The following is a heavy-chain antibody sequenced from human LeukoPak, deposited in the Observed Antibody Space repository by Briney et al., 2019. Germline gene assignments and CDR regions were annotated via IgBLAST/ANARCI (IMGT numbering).Heavy chain of an antibody. J-gene: IGHJ4*02. D-gene: IGHD3-22*01. CDR2: INHSGST. Sequence: SETLSLTCAVYGGSFSGYYWSWIRQPPGKGLEWIGEINHSGSTNYNPSLKSRVTISVDTSKNQFSLKLSSVTAADTAVYYCARGNYYDSSGYLDWGQGTLVTVSS. V-gene: IGHV4-34*01. CDR1: GGSFSGYY. CDR3: ARGNYYDSSGYLD.